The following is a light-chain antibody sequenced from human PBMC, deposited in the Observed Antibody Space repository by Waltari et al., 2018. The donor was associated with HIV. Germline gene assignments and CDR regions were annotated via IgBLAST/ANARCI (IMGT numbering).Light chain of an antibody. J-gene: IGKJ1*01. CDR3: QQYDSFPLT. CDR2: AAS. V-gene: IGKV1D-8*03. Sequence: VIRMTQSHPLLSDSSEAKFTISCRTSQSISRYLGWYQQKPGKAPELLIYAASTLQTGVPSRFSGSGSGTDFTLTISCLQSEDSATYYCQQYDSFPLTFGQGTKVDLK. CDR1: QSISRY.